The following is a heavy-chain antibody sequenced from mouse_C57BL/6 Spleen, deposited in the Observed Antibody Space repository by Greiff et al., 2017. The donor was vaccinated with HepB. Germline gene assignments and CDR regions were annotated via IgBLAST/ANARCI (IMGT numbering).Heavy chain of an antibody. CDR1: GYTFTSYW. CDR2: IDTSNSYT. D-gene: IGHD2-4*01. V-gene: IGHV1-59*01. CDR3: ARGDDYDEIYFDY. Sequence: QVQLQQPGAELVRPGTSVKLSCKASGYTFTSYWMHWVKLRPGQGLEWIGVIDTSNSYTNYNQKFKGKATLTVDTSSSTAYMQLSSLTSEDSAVYYCARGDDYDEIYFDYWGQGTTLTVSS. J-gene: IGHJ2*01.